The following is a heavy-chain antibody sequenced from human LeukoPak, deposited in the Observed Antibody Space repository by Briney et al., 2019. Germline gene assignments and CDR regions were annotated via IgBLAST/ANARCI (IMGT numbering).Heavy chain of an antibody. CDR1: GGSFSGYY. Sequence: PSETLSLTCAVYGGSFSGYYWSWIRQPPGKGLEWIGEINHSGSTNYNPSLKSRVTISVDTSKNQFSLKLSSVTAADTAVYYCARALYYYGSGSYPYFDYWGQGTLVTVSS. CDR2: INHSGST. V-gene: IGHV4-34*01. CDR3: ARALYYYGSGSYPYFDY. J-gene: IGHJ4*02. D-gene: IGHD3-10*01.